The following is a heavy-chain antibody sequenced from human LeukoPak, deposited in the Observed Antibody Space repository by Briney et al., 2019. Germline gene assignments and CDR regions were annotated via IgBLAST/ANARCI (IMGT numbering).Heavy chain of an antibody. V-gene: IGHV4-59*08. J-gene: IGHJ1*01. CDR2: IYYSGNT. Sequence: SETLSLTCTVPGGSITSYYWSWIRQPPGKGLEWIGYIYYSGNTNYSPSLKSRVTISEDTPKNQFSLKLSSVTAADTAVYYCARQSTYYYDSSCSRVGYFQHWGQGTLVTVSS. D-gene: IGHD3-22*01. CDR1: GGSITSYY. CDR3: ARQSTYYYDSSCSRVGYFQH.